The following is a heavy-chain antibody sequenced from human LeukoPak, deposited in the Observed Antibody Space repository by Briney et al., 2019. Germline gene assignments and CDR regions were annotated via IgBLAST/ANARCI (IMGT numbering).Heavy chain of an antibody. CDR1: RGSISTYY. CDR3: ARHKRLRRVLGVYDP. CDR2: IYYTGTT. V-gene: IGHV4-59*08. Sequence: PSETLSLTCTVSRGSISTYYWNWIRQPPGKGLEWIGYIYYTGTTDYNPSLKSRVTISVDTSKNQFSLKLSSVTAADTAVYYCARHKRLRRVLGVYDPWGQGTLVTVSS. D-gene: IGHD6-25*01. J-gene: IGHJ5*02.